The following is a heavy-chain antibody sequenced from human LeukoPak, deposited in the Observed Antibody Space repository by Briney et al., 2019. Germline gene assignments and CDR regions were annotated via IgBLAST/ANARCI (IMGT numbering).Heavy chain of an antibody. J-gene: IGHJ4*02. Sequence: PGGSLRLSCGTSGFTFSSHWMTWVRQAPGKGLEWVSYISSGSSTIYYADSVKGRFTISRDNAKNSLFLQMNSLRAEDTAVYYCARSLGNTVVTQPFDYWGQGTLVTVSS. V-gene: IGHV3-48*04. CDR1: GFTFSSHW. CDR3: ARSLGNTVVTQPFDY. CDR2: ISSGSSTI. D-gene: IGHD4-23*01.